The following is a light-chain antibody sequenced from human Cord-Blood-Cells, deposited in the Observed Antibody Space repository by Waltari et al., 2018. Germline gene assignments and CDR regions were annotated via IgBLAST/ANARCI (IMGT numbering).Light chain of an antibody. Sequence: DIQMTQSPSNLSAPVADRITITCRASQSISSWLAWYQQKPGKAPKLLIYKASSLESGVPSRFSGSGSGTEFTLTISSLQPDDFATYYCQQYNSYSWTFGQGTKVEIK. V-gene: IGKV1-5*03. CDR2: KAS. J-gene: IGKJ1*01. CDR3: QQYNSYSWT. CDR1: QSISSW.